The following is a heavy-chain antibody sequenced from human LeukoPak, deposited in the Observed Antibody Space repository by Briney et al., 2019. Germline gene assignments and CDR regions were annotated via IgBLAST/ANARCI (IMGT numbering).Heavy chain of an antibody. CDR1: GGSISSTTHY. D-gene: IGHD5-18*01. Sequence: SETLSLTCSVSGGSISSTTHYWGWIRQPPGKGLEWIGYIYYSGSTNYNPSLKSRVTISVDTSKNQFSLKLSSVTAADTAVYYCARALGYLFFDYWGQGTLVTVSS. CDR3: ARALGYLFFDY. J-gene: IGHJ4*02. V-gene: IGHV4-61*05. CDR2: IYYSGST.